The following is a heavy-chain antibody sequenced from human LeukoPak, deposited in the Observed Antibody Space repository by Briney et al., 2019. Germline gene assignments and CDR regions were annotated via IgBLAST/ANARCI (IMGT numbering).Heavy chain of an antibody. CDR1: GGSFSDYY. CDR2: INHSGST. V-gene: IGHV4-34*01. Sequence: SETLSLTCAVYGGSFSDYYWSWIRQPPGKGLEWIGEINHSGSTNYNPSLKSRVTISVDTSKNQFSLKLSSVTAADTAVYYCARGTVRGIDYWGQGTLVTVSS. CDR3: ARGTVRGIDY. D-gene: IGHD3-10*01. J-gene: IGHJ4*02.